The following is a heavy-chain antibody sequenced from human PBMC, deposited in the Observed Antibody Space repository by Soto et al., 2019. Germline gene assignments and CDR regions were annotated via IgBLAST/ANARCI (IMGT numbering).Heavy chain of an antibody. CDR1: GFTFNNYA. D-gene: IGHD2-21*01. CDR2: ISGSGDKT. J-gene: IGHJ4*02. CDR3: AKVGERFRYYFDY. V-gene: IGHV3-23*01. Sequence: EVQLLESGGGLVQPGGSLTLSCAASGFTFNNYAMNWVRQAPGKGLEWVSAISGSGDKTYYADSVKGRFTISRDISKNVVYLQSNSLGADDTAVYYCAKVGERFRYYFDYGGQGTLVTVSS.